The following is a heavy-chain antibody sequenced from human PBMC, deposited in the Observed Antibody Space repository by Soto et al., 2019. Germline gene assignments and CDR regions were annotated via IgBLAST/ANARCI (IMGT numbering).Heavy chain of an antibody. CDR1: GFTFSDHY. V-gene: IGHV3-72*01. J-gene: IGHJ4*02. CDR3: ARRPQYGAAAGFFAC. D-gene: IGHD2-8*01. CDR2: SRDRAHSYST. Sequence: GGSLSLSCATSGFTFSDHYVDWVRQAPGKGLEWVARSRDRAHSYSTEYAASVKGRVIVSRDKSESSLYLQMNSLKTEDTAFYYGARRPQYGAAAGFFACWGQGPLVTVSS.